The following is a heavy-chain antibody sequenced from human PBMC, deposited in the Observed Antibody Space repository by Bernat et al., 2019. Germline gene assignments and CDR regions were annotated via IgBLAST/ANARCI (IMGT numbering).Heavy chain of an antibody. CDR1: GFTFSSYW. D-gene: IGHD4-17*01. CDR2: IKEDGSDK. CDR3: ATTPYGGFDY. V-gene: IGHV3-7*03. J-gene: IGHJ4*02. Sequence: EVQLVESGGGLVQPGASLRLSCAASGFTFSSYWMSWVRQAPGKGLEWVANIKEDGSDKYHVDSVKGRFTISRDNAKNSLYLQMNSLGAEDTAIYYCATTPYGGFDYWGQGTLVTVSS.